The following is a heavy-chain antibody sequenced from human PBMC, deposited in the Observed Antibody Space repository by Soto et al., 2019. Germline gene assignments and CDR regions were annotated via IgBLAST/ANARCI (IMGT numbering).Heavy chain of an antibody. V-gene: IGHV1-8*01. D-gene: IGHD4-17*01. Sequence: ASVKVYCKASGYTFTSYDINWVRQATGQGLEYLGWMNPNSGNTGYVQKFQGRVTMTRDTSISTAYMELSNLRSEDTALYFCVRVVNYGPYPRSLHPWDQTPLLTLSS. CDR2: MNPNSGNT. J-gene: IGHJ5*02. CDR3: VRVVNYGPYPRSLHP. CDR1: GYTFTSYD.